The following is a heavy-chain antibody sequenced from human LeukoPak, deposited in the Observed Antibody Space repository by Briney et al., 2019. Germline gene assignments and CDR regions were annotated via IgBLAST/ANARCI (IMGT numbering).Heavy chain of an antibody. Sequence: SETLSLTCTVSGDSISGYYWSWIRQPPGKRLEWIGYVYYSGATNYNPSLKSRVTISVDTSKNQFSLNLRSVTAADTVVYYCASLDYVKFYFDYWGQGTLVTVSS. J-gene: IGHJ4*02. V-gene: IGHV4-59*01. CDR3: ASLDYVKFYFDY. CDR2: VYYSGAT. CDR1: GDSISGYY. D-gene: IGHD3-16*01.